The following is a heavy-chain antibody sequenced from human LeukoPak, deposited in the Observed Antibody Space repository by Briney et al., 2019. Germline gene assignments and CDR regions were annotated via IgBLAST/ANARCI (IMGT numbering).Heavy chain of an antibody. D-gene: IGHD4-17*01. CDR2: IYTSGST. Sequence: SETLSLTCIVSGGSISSYYWSWIRQPAGKGLEWIGRIYTSGSTNYNPSLKSRVTMSVDTSKNQFSLKLSSVTAADTAVYYCARDNYGDHPYYYYYGMDVWGQGTTVTVSS. CDR3: ARDNYGDHPYYYYYGMDV. V-gene: IGHV4-4*07. J-gene: IGHJ6*02. CDR1: GGSISSYY.